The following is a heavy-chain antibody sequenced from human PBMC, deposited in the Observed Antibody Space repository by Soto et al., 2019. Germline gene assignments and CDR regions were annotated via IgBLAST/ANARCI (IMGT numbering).Heavy chain of an antibody. CDR3: ARDDYGGRFQH. Sequence: GGSLRLSCAASGFTFSSYGMHWVRQAPGKGLEWVAVIWYDGSNKYYADSVKGRFTISRGNSKNTLYLQMNSLRAEDTAVYYCARDDYGGRFQHWGQGTLVTVSS. CDR1: GFTFSSYG. CDR2: IWYDGSNK. V-gene: IGHV3-33*01. D-gene: IGHD4-17*01. J-gene: IGHJ1*01.